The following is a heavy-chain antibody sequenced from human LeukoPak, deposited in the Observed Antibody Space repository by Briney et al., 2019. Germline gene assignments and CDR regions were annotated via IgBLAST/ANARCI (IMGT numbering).Heavy chain of an antibody. CDR2: INHSGST. J-gene: IGHJ4*02. Sequence: PSETLSLTCAVYGGSFSGYYWSWIRQPPGKGLEWIGEINHSGSTNYNPSLKSRVTISVDTSKNQFSLKLSSVTGADTAVYYCARGDQGSDYWGQGTLVTVSS. V-gene: IGHV4-34*01. CDR3: ARGDQGSDY. CDR1: GGSFSGYY. D-gene: IGHD2-2*01.